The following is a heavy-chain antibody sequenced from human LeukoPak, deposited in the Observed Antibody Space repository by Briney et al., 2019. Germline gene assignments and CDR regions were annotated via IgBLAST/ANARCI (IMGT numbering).Heavy chain of an antibody. V-gene: IGHV1-2*02. Sequence: ASVKVSCKASGYTFTGYYMHWVRQAPGQGLEWMAWINPNSGGTNYAQKFQGRVTMTRGTSISTASMELSSLRSDDTAVYYCARDLGSSWYFGWFDPWGQGTLVTVSS. CDR1: GYTFTGYY. D-gene: IGHD6-13*01. J-gene: IGHJ5*02. CDR2: INPNSGGT. CDR3: ARDLGSSWYFGWFDP.